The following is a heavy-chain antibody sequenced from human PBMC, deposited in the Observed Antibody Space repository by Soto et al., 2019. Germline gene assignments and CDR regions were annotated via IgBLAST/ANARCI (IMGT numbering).Heavy chain of an antibody. CDR3: ASRWAYGMDV. J-gene: IGHJ6*02. V-gene: IGHV4-34*01. CDR2: INPSGST. D-gene: IGHD3-16*01. Sequence: PSETLSLTCAVYGGSFSGYYWSWIRQPPGKGLEWIGEINPSGSTNYNPSLKSRVTISVDTSENRFSLKLSSVTAADTAVYYCASRWAYGMDVWGQGTTVTVSS. CDR1: GGSFSGYY.